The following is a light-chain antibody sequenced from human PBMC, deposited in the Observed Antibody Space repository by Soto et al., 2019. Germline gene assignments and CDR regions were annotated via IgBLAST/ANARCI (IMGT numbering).Light chain of an antibody. CDR1: SSNIGNNY. CDR2: DNN. V-gene: IGLV1-51*01. Sequence: QSVLTQPPSVSAAPGQKVTISCSGSSSNIGNNYVSWYQLVPGTAPKLLIYDNNKRPSGNPDRFSGSKSGTSATLGISGLQTGDEADYYCGTWDSSLSVHVFGTGTKVTVL. J-gene: IGLJ1*01. CDR3: GTWDSSLSVHV.